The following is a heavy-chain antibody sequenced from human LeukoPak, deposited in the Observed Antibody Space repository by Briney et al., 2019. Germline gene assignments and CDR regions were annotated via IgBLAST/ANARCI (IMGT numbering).Heavy chain of an antibody. V-gene: IGHV1-69*05. CDR1: GDIFSNYA. J-gene: IGHJ3*02. CDR2: IIPMFGTA. CDR3: ARAGNSGSYSGRAFDI. Sequence: GASVKVSYKASGDIFSNYAISWVRQAPGQGLEWMGGIIPMFGTANSAQKFQGRVTITTGESTSTAYMELTSLRSEDTAVYYCARAGNSGSYSGRAFDIWGQGTMVTVSS. D-gene: IGHD1-26*01.